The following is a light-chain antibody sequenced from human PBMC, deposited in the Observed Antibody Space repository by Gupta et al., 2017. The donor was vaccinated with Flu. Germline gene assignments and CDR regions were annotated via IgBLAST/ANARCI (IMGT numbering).Light chain of an antibody. CDR2: QDL. V-gene: IGLV3-1*01. J-gene: IGLJ1*01. CDR3: QVSDTSTGHV. CDR1: KF. Sequence: KFACWSQQKPGLSPVLIIYQDLKRPSGIPERFSVSNSGHTATLTISATQAMDEADYYCQVSDTSTGHVFGTGTKVTVL.